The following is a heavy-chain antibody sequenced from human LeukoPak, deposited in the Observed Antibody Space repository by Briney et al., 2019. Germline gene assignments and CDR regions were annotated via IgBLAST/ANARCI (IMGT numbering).Heavy chain of an antibody. CDR2: IYSSETT. CDR3: ARRNDFHI. CDR1: GGSINDYY. V-gene: IGHV4-4*08. J-gene: IGHJ3*02. Sequence: SETLSLTCTVSGGSINDYYWTWIRQPPGKGLEWIGYIYSSETTNYKPSLKSRVTISADTSKNQISLKLTSVTAADTAIYYCARRNDFHIWGQGTMVTVSS.